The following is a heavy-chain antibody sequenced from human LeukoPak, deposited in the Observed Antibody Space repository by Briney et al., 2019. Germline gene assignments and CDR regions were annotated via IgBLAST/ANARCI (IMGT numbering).Heavy chain of an antibody. V-gene: IGHV1-2*06. CDR3: AKVPPSITAAGNWLGP. CDR1: GYTFTGYY. CDR2: INPNTGGT. J-gene: IGHJ5*02. D-gene: IGHD6-13*01. Sequence: ASVKVSCKASGYTFTGYYIHWVRQAPGQGLEWMGRINPNTGGTDYAQKFQGRVTMTGDTSITTAYMELSRLTSDDTAIYYCAKVPPSITAAGNWLGPWGQGALVTVSS.